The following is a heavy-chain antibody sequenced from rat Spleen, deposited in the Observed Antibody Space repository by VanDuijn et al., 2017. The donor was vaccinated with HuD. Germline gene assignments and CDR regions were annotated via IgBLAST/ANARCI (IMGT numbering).Heavy chain of an antibody. D-gene: IGHD4-1*01. J-gene: IGHJ1*01. CDR1: GFTFRDFY. Sequence: EVQLVESGGGLVQPGRSLKLSCAASGFTFRDFYMAWVRQAPKKGLEWVASIKHEDFTTYYGDSVMGRFTISRDDGESTLYLQMKILRSEDTAPYYCVKLYNSHGYWYFDFWGPGTTVTVSS. CDR2: IKHEDFTT. CDR3: VKLYNSHGYWYFDF. V-gene: IGHV5-22*01.